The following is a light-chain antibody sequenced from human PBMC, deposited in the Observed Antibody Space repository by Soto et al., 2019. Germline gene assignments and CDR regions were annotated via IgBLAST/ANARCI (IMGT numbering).Light chain of an antibody. CDR3: QQYDSSPLT. CDR2: GAS. Sequence: EIVLTQSPGTLSLSPEERATLSCRASQSVSSSYLAWYQQKPGKAPRLLIYGASSRATGIPDRFSGSGSGTDFTLTISRLEPEDFSLYYCQQYDSSPLTFGQGTLLDIK. CDR1: QSVSSSY. J-gene: IGKJ5*01. V-gene: IGKV3-20*01.